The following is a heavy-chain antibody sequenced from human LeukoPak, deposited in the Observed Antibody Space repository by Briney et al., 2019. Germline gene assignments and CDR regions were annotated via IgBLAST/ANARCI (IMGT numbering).Heavy chain of an antibody. D-gene: IGHD5-24*01. Sequence: GGSLRLSCAASGFLFDDYAMYWVRQVPGKGLEWVSGISWRSGSIAYADSVKGRFTISRDNAKNSLYLQMNSLRAEDTAVYYCARDLEVAPEMAILPHLFGYWGQGTLVTVSS. J-gene: IGHJ4*02. CDR1: GFLFDDYA. CDR3: ARDLEVAPEMAILPHLFGY. V-gene: IGHV3-9*01. CDR2: ISWRSGSI.